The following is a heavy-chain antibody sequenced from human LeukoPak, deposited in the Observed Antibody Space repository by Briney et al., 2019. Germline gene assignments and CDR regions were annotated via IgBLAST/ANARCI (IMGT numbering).Heavy chain of an antibody. CDR2: IYYSGTT. D-gene: IGHD5-12*01. J-gene: IGHJ1*01. CDR1: GGSISSYY. CDR3: GRVRTGNSGSPEYFED. Sequence: SETLSLTCSVSGGSISSYYWSWIRQSPGKGLEWIGYIYYSGTTNYNPSLKSRVTISIDTSKNQFSLKLSSVTAADTAVYYCGRVRTGNSGSPEYFEDWGQGTLVTVSS. V-gene: IGHV4-59*01.